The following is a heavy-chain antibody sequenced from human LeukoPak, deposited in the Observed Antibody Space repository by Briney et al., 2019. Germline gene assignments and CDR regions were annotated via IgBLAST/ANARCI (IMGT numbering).Heavy chain of an antibody. D-gene: IGHD3-22*01. CDR3: ARAGHYYDSSGYRDC. J-gene: IGHJ4*02. CDR1: GFTFSSYW. Sequence: PGGSLRLSCAASGFTFSSYWMSWVRQAPGKGLEWVANIKQDGSEKYYVDSVKGRFTISRDNAKNSLYLQMNSLRAEDTAVYYCARAGHYYDSSGYRDCWGQGTLVTVSS. V-gene: IGHV3-7*01. CDR2: IKQDGSEK.